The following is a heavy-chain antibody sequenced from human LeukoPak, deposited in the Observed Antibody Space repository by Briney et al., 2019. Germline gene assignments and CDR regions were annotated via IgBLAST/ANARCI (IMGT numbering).Heavy chain of an antibody. CDR2: IDQSGGRN. CDR1: VFTHSRFW. D-gene: IGHD3-16*01. J-gene: IGHJ3*02. V-gene: IGHV3-7*05. Sequence: VVPLRLSYSASVFTHSRFWLNWVRQAPGKGLEWVANIDQSGGRNNYVDSVKGRFTISRDKAKNSMFLEMSSLRADDTAVYFCARDVEGGTFDIWGQGTTVTVSS. CDR3: ARDVEGGTFDI.